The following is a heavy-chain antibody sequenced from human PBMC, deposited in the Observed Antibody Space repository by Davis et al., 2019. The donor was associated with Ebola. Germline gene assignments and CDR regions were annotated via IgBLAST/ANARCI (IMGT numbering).Heavy chain of an antibody. CDR1: GYSFTSYY. V-gene: IGHV1-69*13. CDR3: ARDFPIVVVVAATSYYYGMDV. CDR2: IIPIFGTA. J-gene: IGHJ6*02. D-gene: IGHD2-15*01. Sequence: AASVKVSCKASGYSFTSYYMHWVRQAPGQGLEWMGGIIPIFGTANYAQKFQGRVTITADEFTSTAYMELRSLRSDDTAVYYCARDFPIVVVVAATSYYYGMDVWGQGTTVTVSS.